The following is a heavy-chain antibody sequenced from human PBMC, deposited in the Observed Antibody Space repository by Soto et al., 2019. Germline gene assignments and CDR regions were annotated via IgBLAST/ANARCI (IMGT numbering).Heavy chain of an antibody. CDR3: AEPDDIAAAGSFDY. J-gene: IGHJ4*02. CDR2: IYYSGST. Sequence: QLQLQESGPGLVKPSETLSLTCTVSGGSISSSSYYWGWIRQPPGKGLEWIGSIYYSGSTYYNPSLKSRVTISVDTSKNQFSLKPSSVTAADTAVYYCAEPDDIAAAGSFDYWGQGTLVTVSS. CDR1: GGSISSSSYY. V-gene: IGHV4-39*01. D-gene: IGHD6-13*01.